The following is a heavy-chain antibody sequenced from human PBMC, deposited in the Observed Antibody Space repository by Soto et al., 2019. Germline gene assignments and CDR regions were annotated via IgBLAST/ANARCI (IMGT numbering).Heavy chain of an antibody. D-gene: IGHD3-16*01. J-gene: IGHJ4*02. V-gene: IGHV3-66*01. CDR1: GFTVSNNY. CDR3: AAYSHKGY. CDR2: IYSGGST. Sequence: EEQLVESGGDLVQPGGSLRLSCAASGFTVSNNYMSWVRQAPGKGLEWVSLIYSGGSTYYADSVKGRFTISRDSSKNTIYLQMNSLRAEDTAMYYCAAYSHKGYWGQGTLVTVYS.